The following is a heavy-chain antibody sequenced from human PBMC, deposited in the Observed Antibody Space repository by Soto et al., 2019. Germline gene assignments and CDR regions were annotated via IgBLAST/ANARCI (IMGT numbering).Heavy chain of an antibody. D-gene: IGHD2-15*01. CDR1: GYTFTTFD. J-gene: IGHJ4*02. V-gene: IGHV1-18*01. CDR2: ISPYNGNT. CDR3: ARVKGYYFDY. Sequence: QVQLVQSGAEVKKPGASVKVSCKASGYTFTTFDLSWVRQAPGQGLEWMAWISPYNGNTNNAQKLQGRVTMTTDTSTSTAYMELRSLRSDDTAVYYCARVKGYYFDYWGQGTLVTVPS.